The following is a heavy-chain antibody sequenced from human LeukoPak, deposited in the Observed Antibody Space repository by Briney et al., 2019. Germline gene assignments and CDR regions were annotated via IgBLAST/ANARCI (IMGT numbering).Heavy chain of an antibody. J-gene: IGHJ6*04. CDR3: ARERAGYYLDV. CDR2: IIGDGITT. D-gene: IGHD3-9*01. CDR1: GFTFSPYT. Sequence: GGSRRLSCAASGFTFSPYTMHWVRQAPGKGLEFVSAIIGDGITTYYADSVKGRFTVSRDNSKSTLYLQMGSLTAEDMAVYYCARERAGYYLDVWGKGTTVTVFS. V-gene: IGHV3-64*02.